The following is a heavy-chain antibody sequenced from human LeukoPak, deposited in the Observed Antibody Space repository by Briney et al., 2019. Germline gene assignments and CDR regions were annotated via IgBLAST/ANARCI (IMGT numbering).Heavy chain of an antibody. J-gene: IGHJ5*02. CDR3: SRGGYGDYNNWFDP. Sequence: GGSLRLSCAASGFTFSSFAMHWVRQAPGKGLEWVADIWYNGSNKYYAESVKGLFTISRDNSKNTLYLQMNSLRAEDTAVYYCSRGGYGDYNNWFDPWGQGTLVIVFS. D-gene: IGHD4-17*01. CDR2: IWYNGSNK. V-gene: IGHV3-33*01. CDR1: GFTFSSFA.